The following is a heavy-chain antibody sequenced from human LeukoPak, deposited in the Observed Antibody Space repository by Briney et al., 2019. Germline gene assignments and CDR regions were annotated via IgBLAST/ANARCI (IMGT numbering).Heavy chain of an antibody. CDR1: GGSISSGGYS. J-gene: IGHJ5*02. Sequence: SETLSLTCAVSGGSISSGGYSWSWIRQQPGKGLEWIGYIYHSGSTYYNPSLKSRVTISVDRSKNQFSLKLSSVTAADTAVYYCARTRVGRIVVVPAAPNWFDPWGQGTLVTVSS. D-gene: IGHD2-2*01. V-gene: IGHV4-30-2*01. CDR3: ARTRVGRIVVVPAAPNWFDP. CDR2: IYHSGST.